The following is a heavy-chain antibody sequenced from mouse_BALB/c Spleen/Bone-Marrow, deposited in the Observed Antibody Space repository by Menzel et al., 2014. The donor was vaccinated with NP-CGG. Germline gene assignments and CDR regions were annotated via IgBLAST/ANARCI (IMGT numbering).Heavy chain of an antibody. CDR2: IDPYYGGT. V-gene: IGHV1-39*01. Sequence: LEESGPELEKPGASVKISCKASGYSFTGYIMNWVKQSNGKSLEWIGTIDPYYGGTNYNQKFKGKATLTIDKSSSTAYMQLKSLTTEDSAVYYCARSDYRYDPYAMDYWGQGTSVTVSS. D-gene: IGHD2-14*01. CDR1: GYSFTGYI. J-gene: IGHJ4*01. CDR3: ARSDYRYDPYAMDY.